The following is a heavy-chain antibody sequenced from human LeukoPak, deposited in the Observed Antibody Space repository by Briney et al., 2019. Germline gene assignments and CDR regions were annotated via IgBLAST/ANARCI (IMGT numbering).Heavy chain of an antibody. D-gene: IGHD3-16*01. J-gene: IGHJ4*02. CDR1: GFTSSSYA. Sequence: GESLRLSCAASGFTSSSYAMSWVRQAPGKGLEWVSTISGSGGGAYYADSVKGRFTISRDNSKNTLYLQMNSLRAEDTAVYYCANLGEANFDCWGQGTLVTVSS. CDR3: ANLGEANFDC. V-gene: IGHV3-23*01. CDR2: ISGSGGGA.